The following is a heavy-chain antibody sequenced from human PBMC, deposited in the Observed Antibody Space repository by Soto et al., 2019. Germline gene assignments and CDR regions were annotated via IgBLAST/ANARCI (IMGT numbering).Heavy chain of an antibody. CDR1: GNSVASNSAA. CDR2: TYYRSKWYN. V-gene: IGHV6-1*01. J-gene: IGHJ6*02. Sequence: SQTRSLTCAISGNSVASNSAAWNWIRQSPSRGLEWLGRTYYRSKWYNDYAVSVKSRITINPDTSKNQFSLQLNSVTPEDTAVYYCARGDSSSWSYYYYGMDVWGQGTTVTVSS. D-gene: IGHD6-13*01. CDR3: ARGDSSSWSYYYYGMDV.